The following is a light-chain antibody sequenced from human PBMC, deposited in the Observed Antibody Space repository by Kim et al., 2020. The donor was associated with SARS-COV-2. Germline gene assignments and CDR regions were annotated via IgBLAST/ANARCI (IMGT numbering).Light chain of an antibody. Sequence: EIVMTQSPATLSVSPGERATLSCRASQSAGTNLAWYQHKPGQAPRLLISDSSTRATGIPARFSGSGFGTEFTLTISSLQSEDFALYYCQQYNDWPWTFGPGTKVEIK. CDR1: QSAGTN. J-gene: IGKJ1*01. CDR2: DSS. V-gene: IGKV3-15*01. CDR3: QQYNDWPWT.